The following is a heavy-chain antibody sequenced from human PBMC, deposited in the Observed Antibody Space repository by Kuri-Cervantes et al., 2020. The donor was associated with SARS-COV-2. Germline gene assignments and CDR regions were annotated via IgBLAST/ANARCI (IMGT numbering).Heavy chain of an antibody. CDR2: IYYSGST. CDR1: GGSISSYY. Sequence: SETLSLTCTVSGGSISSYYWSWIRQPPGKGLEWIGYIYYSGSTNYNPSLKSRVTISVDTSKNQFSLKLSSVTAADTVVYYCARDLWGDSYYYYGMDVWGQGTTVTVSS. J-gene: IGHJ6*02. CDR3: ARDLWGDSYYYYGMDV. D-gene: IGHD2-21*01. V-gene: IGHV4-59*01.